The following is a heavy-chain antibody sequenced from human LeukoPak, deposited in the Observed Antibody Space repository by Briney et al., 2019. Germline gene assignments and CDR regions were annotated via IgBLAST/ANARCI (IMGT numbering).Heavy chain of an antibody. J-gene: IGHJ4*02. D-gene: IGHD5-24*01. Sequence: PGGSLRLSCAASGFTFSNAWMSWVRQAPGKGLEWVGRIKSKTDGGTTDYAAPVKGRFTISRDDSKNTLYLQMNSLKTEDTAVYYCTTGRGDGYNYGFDYWGQGTLVTVSS. CDR1: GFTFSNAW. CDR3: TTGRGDGYNYGFDY. CDR2: IKSKTDGGTT. V-gene: IGHV3-15*01.